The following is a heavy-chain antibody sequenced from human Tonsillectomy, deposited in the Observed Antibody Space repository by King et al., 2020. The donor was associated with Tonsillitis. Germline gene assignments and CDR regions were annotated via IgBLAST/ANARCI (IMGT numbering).Heavy chain of an antibody. CDR1: GGSISSSSYY. CDR3: ARPVGRDAFDI. Sequence: QLQESGPGLVKPSETLSLTCTVSGGSISSSSYYWGWIRQPPGKGLEWIGSIYYSGSTYYNPSLKSRVTISVDTSKNQFSLKLSSVTAADTAVYYCARPVGRDAFDIWGEGTMVTVSS. CDR2: IYYSGST. D-gene: IGHD1-26*01. V-gene: IGHV4-39*01. J-gene: IGHJ3*02.